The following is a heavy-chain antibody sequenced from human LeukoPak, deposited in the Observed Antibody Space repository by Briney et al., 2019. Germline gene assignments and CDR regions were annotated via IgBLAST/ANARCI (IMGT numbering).Heavy chain of an antibody. CDR1: GGSFSGYY. D-gene: IGHD3-22*01. CDR3: ARGRQDVTMIVVVMTAVSYYLDV. V-gene: IGHV4-34*01. Sequence: SETRFLTCAVYGGSFSGYYWTWIRQTPEKGLEWIGERNPSGSTSYNPSLKSRVTISVYTSKNQFSLKLSSVTAADTAVYYCARGRQDVTMIVVVMTAVSYYLDVWGKGTTVTVS. J-gene: IGHJ6*03. CDR2: RNPSGST.